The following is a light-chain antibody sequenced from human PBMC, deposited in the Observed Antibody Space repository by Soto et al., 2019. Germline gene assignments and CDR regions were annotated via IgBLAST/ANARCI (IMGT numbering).Light chain of an antibody. CDR1: QSISSY. Sequence: DIQMTQSPSSLSASVGDRVTITCRASQSISSYLNWYQQKPGKAPKLLIYAASSLQSGVPSRFSGSGSGTDFTLTISSLDPEDFAVYYCQQRNNWPWTFGQGTKWIS. CDR3: QQRNNWPWT. V-gene: IGKV1-39*01. J-gene: IGKJ1*01. CDR2: AAS.